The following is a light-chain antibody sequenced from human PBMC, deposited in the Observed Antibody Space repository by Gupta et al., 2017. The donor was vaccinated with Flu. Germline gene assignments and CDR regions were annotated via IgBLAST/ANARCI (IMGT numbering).Light chain of an antibody. CDR1: QSISTW. V-gene: IGKV1-5*03. CDR3: QQYITYPWT. CDR2: TAS. J-gene: IGKJ1*01. Sequence: IQMTQSPSTLSASVGDRVTITCRASQSISTWLAWYQQKSGKAPKLLIYTASALKSGVPSRFSGSGSGTEFTLTISRLQPDDFATYYCQQYITYPWTFGQGTRVEIK.